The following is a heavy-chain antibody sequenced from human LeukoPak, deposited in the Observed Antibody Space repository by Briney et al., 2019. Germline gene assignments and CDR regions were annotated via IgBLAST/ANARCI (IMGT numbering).Heavy chain of an antibody. CDR1: GGTFSSYA. J-gene: IGHJ4*02. V-gene: IGHV1-69*05. CDR2: IIPILGTA. Sequence: ASVKVSCKASGGTFSSYAISWVRQAPGQGLEWMGGIIPILGTANYAQKFQGRVTITTDESTSTAYMELSRLRSDDTAVYYCARDRSSSHDYWGQGTLVTVSS. D-gene: IGHD6-6*01. CDR3: ARDRSSSHDY.